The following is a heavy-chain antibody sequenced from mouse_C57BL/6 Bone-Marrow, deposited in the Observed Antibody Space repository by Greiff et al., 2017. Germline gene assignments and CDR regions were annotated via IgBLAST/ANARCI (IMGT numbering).Heavy chain of an antibody. CDR1: GFTFSSYA. J-gene: IGHJ2*01. Sequence: EVHLVESGGGLVKPGGSLKLSCAASGFTFSSYAMSWVRQTPEKRLEWVATISAGGSYTYYPDNVKGRFTISRDNAKNNLYLQMSHLTSEDTAMYYCARGVTTVDYFDYWGQGTTLTVAS. CDR3: ARGVTTVDYFDY. D-gene: IGHD1-1*01. V-gene: IGHV5-4*01. CDR2: ISAGGSYT.